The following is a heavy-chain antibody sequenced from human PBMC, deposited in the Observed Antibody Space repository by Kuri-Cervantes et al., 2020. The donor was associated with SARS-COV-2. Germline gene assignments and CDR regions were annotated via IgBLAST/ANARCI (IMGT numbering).Heavy chain of an antibody. Sequence: GGSLRLSCAASGFTFSNYWMHWVRQGPGKGLVWVSRINSDGSSTSYADSVKGRFTIPRDNAKNTLYLQMNSLRAEDTAVYYCARPLMAGPHYFDFWGQGTLVTVSS. V-gene: IGHV3-74*01. CDR3: ARPLMAGPHYFDF. D-gene: IGHD6-19*01. J-gene: IGHJ4*02. CDR1: GFTFSNYW. CDR2: INSDGSST.